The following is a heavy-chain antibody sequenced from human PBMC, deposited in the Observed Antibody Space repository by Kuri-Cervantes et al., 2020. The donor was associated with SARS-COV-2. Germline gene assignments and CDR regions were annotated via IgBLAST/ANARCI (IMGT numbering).Heavy chain of an antibody. CDR3: AREGVLRFSSSDY. CDR1: GFTFSSYA. D-gene: IGHD3-3*01. V-gene: IGHV3-30-3*01. CDR2: ISYDGSNK. Sequence: GGSLRLSCAASGFTFSSYAMHWVRQAPGKGLEWVAVISYDGSNKYYADSVKGRFTISRDNSKNTLYLQMNSLRAEDTAVYYCAREGVLRFSSSDYWGQGTLVTVSS. J-gene: IGHJ4*02.